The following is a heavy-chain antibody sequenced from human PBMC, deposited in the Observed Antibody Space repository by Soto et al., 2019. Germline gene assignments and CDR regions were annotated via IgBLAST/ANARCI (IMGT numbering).Heavy chain of an antibody. CDR3: ARDWRATDY. CDR1: GFTFSSYG. Sequence: QVQLVESGGGVVQPGRSLRLSCVVSGFTFSSYGMLWVRQAPGKGLEWVAAISYDGSNKYYADSVKGRFTISRDNSKDPLYLQVDSLRADDTAVYYFARDWRATDYCGQGTLVTVSS. D-gene: IGHD1-26*01. CDR2: ISYDGSNK. J-gene: IGHJ4*02. V-gene: IGHV3-33*05.